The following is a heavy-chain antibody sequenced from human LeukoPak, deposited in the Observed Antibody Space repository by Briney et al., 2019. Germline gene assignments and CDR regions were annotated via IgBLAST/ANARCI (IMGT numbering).Heavy chain of an antibody. CDR1: GGSISSYY. V-gene: IGHV4-59*01. CDR3: AREANYYGSGSYFEGTFDY. CDR2: ISHTGTT. D-gene: IGHD3-10*01. Sequence: PSETLSLTCTVSGGSISSYYWSWIRQPPGKGLEWIGYISHTGTTDYNPSLKSRVTFSVDTSKNEFSLKLTSVTAADTAVYYCAREANYYGSGSYFEGTFDYWGQGSLVTVSS. J-gene: IGHJ4*02.